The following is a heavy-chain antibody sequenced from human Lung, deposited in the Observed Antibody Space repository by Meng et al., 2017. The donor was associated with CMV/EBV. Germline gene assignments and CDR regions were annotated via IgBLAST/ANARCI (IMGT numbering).Heavy chain of an antibody. Sequence: GEXXKFSCAASGFTFSSYSMNWVRQAPGKGLEWVSSISSSSSYIYYADSVKGRFTISRDNAKNSLYLQMNSLRAEDTAVYYSARGVFFRTGYRSSWYHEYWXPGKXVNGAS. V-gene: IGHV3-21*01. D-gene: IGHD6-13*01. J-gene: IGHJ4*02. CDR3: ARGVFFRTGYRSSWYHEY. CDR2: ISSSSSYI. CDR1: GFTFSSYS.